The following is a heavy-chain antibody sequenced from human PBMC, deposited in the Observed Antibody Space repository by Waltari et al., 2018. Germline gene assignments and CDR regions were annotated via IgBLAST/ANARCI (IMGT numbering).Heavy chain of an antibody. D-gene: IGHD3-16*01. Sequence: QVQLVQSGAEVKKPGASVKVSCKASGYTFTGYYMHWVRQAPGQGLEWMGRRHTNRGGTNVAQKCQGRVTMTRETYISTGYMELGRLRSDDTAGYYCASLGAPTFDDWGQGTLVTVSS. J-gene: IGHJ4*02. CDR1: GYTFTGYY. V-gene: IGHV1-2*06. CDR3: ASLGAPTFDD. CDR2: RHTNRGGT.